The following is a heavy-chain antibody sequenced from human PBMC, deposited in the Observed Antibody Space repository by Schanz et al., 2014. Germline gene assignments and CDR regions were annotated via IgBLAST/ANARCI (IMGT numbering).Heavy chain of an antibody. CDR2: ILNNGVTK. J-gene: IGHJ4*02. CDR3: ARPRFDYGEVDY. CDR1: GFIFSNYG. D-gene: IGHD4-17*01. V-gene: IGHV3-33*01. Sequence: QVQLVESGGGVVQPGGSLRLSCAASGFIFSNYGIHWFRQPAGKGLEWVAVILNNGVTKYYADSVRGRFTISRDRFQNALYLRMSSLRAEDTAVYYCARPRFDYGEVDYWGQGTLVTVSS.